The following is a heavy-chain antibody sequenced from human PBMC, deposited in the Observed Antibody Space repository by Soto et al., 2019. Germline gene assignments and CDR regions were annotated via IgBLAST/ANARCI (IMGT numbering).Heavy chain of an antibody. CDR2: IYWDGDK. V-gene: IGHV2-5*02. D-gene: IGHD2-21*02. CDR3: PHSRCVGDWLRSYSPHYSYGMDV. Sequence: QITLKESGPTLVKPTQTLTLTCTFSGFSLNTGGLGVGWIRQPPGKALEWLALIYWDGDKRYSPSLKSRLTLTKDTSHNPVVLTVTVMVRVDTCTYYCPHSRCVGDWLRSYSPHYSYGMDVWGQGTPVTVSS. J-gene: IGHJ6*02. CDR1: GFSLNTGGLG.